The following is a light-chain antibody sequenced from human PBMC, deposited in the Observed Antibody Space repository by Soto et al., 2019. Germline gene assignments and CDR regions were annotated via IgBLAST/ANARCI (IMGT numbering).Light chain of an antibody. J-gene: IGKJ1*01. CDR2: AAS. CDR1: QGINTG. CDR3: QKYNSAPWT. V-gene: IGKV1-27*01. Sequence: DIQMTQSPSSLSASVGDRITITCRASQGINTGLAWYQQMPGKVPRLLIYAASSLQSGVPSRFSGSGSVTDFTLTISSLQPEDVATYYCQKYNSAPWTFGPGTKVEIK.